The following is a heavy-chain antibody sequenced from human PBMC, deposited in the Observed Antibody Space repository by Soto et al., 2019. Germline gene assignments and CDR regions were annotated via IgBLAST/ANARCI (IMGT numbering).Heavy chain of an antibody. D-gene: IGHD5-12*01. V-gene: IGHV3-NL1*01. CDR2: IYSGGAT. CDR1: EFGFIASP. J-gene: IGHJ4*02. Sequence: PGGSLRQTCVAAEFGFIASPRSRVSQAPGKGLEWVSVIYSGGATHYAVSVKGRFTISRDNSKNTLYLQMNSLRAEDTAVYYCAKDVEMATNLFDNWGQGTLVTVSS. CDR3: AKDVEMATNLFDN.